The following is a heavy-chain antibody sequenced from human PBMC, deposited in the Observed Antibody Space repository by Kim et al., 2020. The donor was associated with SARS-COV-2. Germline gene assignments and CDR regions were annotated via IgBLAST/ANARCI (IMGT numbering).Heavy chain of an antibody. J-gene: IGHJ4*02. CDR2: ISGSGSGT. Sequence: GGSLRLSCAASGFTFSNYAMSWVRQAPGKGLEWVSLISGSGSGTYYTDSVQGRFTISRDNSKNTLYLQLNSLTAEDTAVYYCAKVPYTTENYGAQDALVT. D-gene: IGHD1-1*01. CDR3: AKVPYTTENY. CDR1: GFTFSNYA. V-gene: IGHV3-23*01.